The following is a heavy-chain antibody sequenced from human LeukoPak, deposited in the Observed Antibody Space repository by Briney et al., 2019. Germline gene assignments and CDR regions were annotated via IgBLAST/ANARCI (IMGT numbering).Heavy chain of an antibody. CDR1: GGSFSGYY. Sequence: PSETLSLTCAVYGGSFSGYYWSWIRQPPGKGLEWIGEINHSGSTNYNPSLKSRVTISVDTSKNQFSLKLSSVTAADTAVYYCARRSDCSSTSCYRPPTNWFDPWGQGTLVTVPS. CDR2: INHSGST. V-gene: IGHV4-34*01. J-gene: IGHJ5*02. D-gene: IGHD2-2*01. CDR3: ARRSDCSSTSCYRPPTNWFDP.